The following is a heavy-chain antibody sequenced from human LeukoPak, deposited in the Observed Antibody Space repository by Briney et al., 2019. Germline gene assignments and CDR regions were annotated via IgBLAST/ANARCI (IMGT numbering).Heavy chain of an antibody. J-gene: IGHJ4*02. CDR1: GVSISSYY. CDR3: ARGLFHSYYYGSGSYSKGFDY. D-gene: IGHD3-10*01. Sequence: ASETLSLTCTVSGVSISSYYWSWIRQPPGKGLEWIGYIYYSGSTNYNPSLKSRVTISVDTSKNQFSLKLSSVTAADTAVYYCARGLFHSYYYGSGSYSKGFDYWGQGTLVTVSS. CDR2: IYYSGST. V-gene: IGHV4-59*01.